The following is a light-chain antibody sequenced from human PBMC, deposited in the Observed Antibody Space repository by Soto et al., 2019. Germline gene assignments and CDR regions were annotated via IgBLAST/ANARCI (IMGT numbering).Light chain of an antibody. J-gene: IGLJ1*01. CDR1: SSDVGGYNF. V-gene: IGLV2-14*01. Sequence: QSVLTQPASVSGSPGQSITISCTGTSSDVGGYNFVTWYQQYPGKAPKLVIHDVTRRPSGVSNRFSGSKSGTPASLTISGLQAEDESDSYCCSYPSSTSYGFGTGTKVTGL. CDR2: DVT. CDR3: CSYPSSTSYG.